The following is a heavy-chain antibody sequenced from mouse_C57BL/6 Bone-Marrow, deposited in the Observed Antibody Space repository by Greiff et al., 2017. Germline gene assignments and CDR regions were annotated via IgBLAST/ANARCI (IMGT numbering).Heavy chain of an antibody. CDR2: ISSGGSYT. CDR3: ARRPGSRFDY. Sequence: EVMLVESGGDLVKPGGSLKLSCAASGFTFSSYGMSWVRQTPDKRLEWVATISSGGSYTYYPDSVKGRFTISRDNAKNTLYLQMSSLKSEDTAMXYCARRPGSRFDYWGQGTTLTVSS. V-gene: IGHV5-6*02. CDR1: GFTFSSYG. J-gene: IGHJ2*01. D-gene: IGHD1-1*01.